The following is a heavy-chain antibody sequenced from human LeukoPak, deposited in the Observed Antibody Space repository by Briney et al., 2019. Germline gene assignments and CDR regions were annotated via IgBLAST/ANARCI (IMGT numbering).Heavy chain of an antibody. CDR3: TTWVAVAENFDY. CDR2: IKSKTDGGTT. V-gene: IGHV3-15*01. D-gene: IGHD6-19*01. Sequence: GGSLRLSCAASGFTFSSYSMNWVRQAPGKGLEWVGRIKSKTDGGTTDYAAPVKGRFTISRDDSKNTLYLQMNSLKTEDTAVYYCTTWVAVAENFDYWGQGTLVTVSS. J-gene: IGHJ4*02. CDR1: GFTFSSYS.